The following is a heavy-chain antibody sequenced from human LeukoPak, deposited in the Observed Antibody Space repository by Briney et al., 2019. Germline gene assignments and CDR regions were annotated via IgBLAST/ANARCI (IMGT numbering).Heavy chain of an antibody. D-gene: IGHD6-19*01. CDR1: GYTFTSYA. CDR3: ARVGIAVAGKGDY. V-gene: IGHV1-3*01. Sequence: ASVKVSCKASGYTFTSYAMHWVRQAPGQRLEWMGWINAGNGNTKCSQKFQGRVTITRDTSASTAYMELSSLRSEDTAVYYCARVGIAVAGKGDYWGQGTLVTVSS. CDR2: INAGNGNT. J-gene: IGHJ4*02.